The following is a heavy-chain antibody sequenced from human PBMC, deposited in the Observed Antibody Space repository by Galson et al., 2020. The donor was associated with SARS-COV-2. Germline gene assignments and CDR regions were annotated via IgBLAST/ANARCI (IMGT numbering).Heavy chain of an antibody. D-gene: IGHD6-19*01. CDR1: GYTLTELS. CDR2: FDPEDGET. CDR3: ATSPAVAGPPDYYYYGMDV. V-gene: IGHV1-24*01. J-gene: IGHJ6*02. Sequence: ASVKVSCKVSGYTLTELSMHWVRQAPGKGLEWMGGFDPEDGETIYAQKFQGRVTMTEDTSTDTAYMELSSLRSEDTAVYYCATSPAVAGPPDYYYYGMDVWGQGTTVTVSS.